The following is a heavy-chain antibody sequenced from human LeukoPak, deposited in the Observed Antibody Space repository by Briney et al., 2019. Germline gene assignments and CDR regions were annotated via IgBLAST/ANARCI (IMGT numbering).Heavy chain of an antibody. CDR1: GGSISTYY. J-gene: IGHJ5*02. V-gene: IGHV4-59*01. Sequence: PSETLSLTCTVSGGSISTYYWSWIRQPPGKGLEWIGNTYYSGTTNYNPSLKSRVTISVDTSKSHFSLKLTSVTAADTAVYYCSREFDTWGQGAQVTVSS. D-gene: IGHD3-10*01. CDR2: TYYSGTT. CDR3: SREFDT.